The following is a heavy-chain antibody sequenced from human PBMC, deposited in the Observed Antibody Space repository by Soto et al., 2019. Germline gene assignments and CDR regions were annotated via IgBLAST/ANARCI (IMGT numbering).Heavy chain of an antibody. CDR2: IYYSGST. D-gene: IGHD4-17*01. Sequence: QVQLQESGPGLVKPSQTLSLTCTVSGGSISSGGYYWSWIRQHPGKGLEWIGYIYYSGSTYYNPSLKSRVTISVDTSKNQFSLKLSSVTAANTAVYYCARGPLGTTVTTVYYYYYMDVWGKGTTVTVSS. CDR3: ARGPLGTTVTTVYYYYYMDV. CDR1: GGSISSGGYY. V-gene: IGHV4-31*03. J-gene: IGHJ6*03.